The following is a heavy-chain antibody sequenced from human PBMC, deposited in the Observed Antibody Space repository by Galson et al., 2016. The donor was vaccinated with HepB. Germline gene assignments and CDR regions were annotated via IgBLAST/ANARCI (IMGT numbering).Heavy chain of an antibody. CDR1: GFTFDEYA. Sequence: SLRLSCAASGFTFDEYAMHWVRQAPGKGLEWVSGISWNSDSIGYADSVRGRFTISRDNAKNSLYLQMNSLRPEDTALYYRAKGSPGIAVPKPLTDWGQGTLVTVSS. CDR3: AKGSPGIAVPKPLTD. V-gene: IGHV3-9*01. D-gene: IGHD6-19*01. CDR2: ISWNSDSI. J-gene: IGHJ4*02.